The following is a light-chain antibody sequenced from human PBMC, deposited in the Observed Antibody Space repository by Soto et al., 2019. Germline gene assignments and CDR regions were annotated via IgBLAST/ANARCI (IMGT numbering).Light chain of an antibody. V-gene: IGKV1-17*01. CDR3: LQHNSYFSWT. Sequence: DIQMTQSPSSLSASVGDRVTITCRASQGIRNELGWYQQKPGKAPKRLIYAASSLQSGAPSRFSGSGYGTEFTLTISSLQPEDFATYYCLQHNSYFSWTFGQGTKVDIK. J-gene: IGKJ1*01. CDR2: AAS. CDR1: QGIRNE.